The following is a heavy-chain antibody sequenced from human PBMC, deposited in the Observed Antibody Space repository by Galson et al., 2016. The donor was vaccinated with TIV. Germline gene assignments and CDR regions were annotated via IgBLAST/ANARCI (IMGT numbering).Heavy chain of an antibody. V-gene: IGHV2-70*01. J-gene: IGHJ4*02. Sequence: PALVKPTQTLTLTCDFSGFSLTTPGMCVSWIRQPPGKAPEWLALIDWDDDKFYTTSLKTRLTISKDTSRDQVIPRMTNMDPVDTATYFRARVVIGGGSFYPLDSWGQGTQVTVSP. D-gene: IGHD2-15*01. CDR2: IDWDDDK. CDR1: GFSLTTPGMC. CDR3: ARVVIGGGSFYPLDS.